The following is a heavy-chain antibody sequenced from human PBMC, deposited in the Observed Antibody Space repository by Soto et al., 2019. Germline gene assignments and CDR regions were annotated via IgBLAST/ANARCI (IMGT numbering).Heavy chain of an antibody. Sequence: EVQLVESGGGLVQPGGSLRLSCAASGFTFSSYWMSWVRQAPGKGLEWVANIKQDGSEKYYVDSVKGRFTISRDNAKNSLYLQMXXLRXXXTAVXXXXXXXXXQWLGEIGFDYWGQGTLVTVSS. CDR3: XXXXXXQWLGEIGFDY. CDR1: GFTFSSYW. J-gene: IGHJ4*02. CDR2: IKQDGSEK. V-gene: IGHV3-7*05. D-gene: IGHD6-19*01.